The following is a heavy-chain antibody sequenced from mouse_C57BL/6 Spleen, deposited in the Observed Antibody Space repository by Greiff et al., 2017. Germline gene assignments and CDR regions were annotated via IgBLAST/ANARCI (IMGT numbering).Heavy chain of an antibody. Sequence: QVQLKQSGAELVKPGASVKISCKASGYTFTDYYINWVKQRPGPGLEWIGKIGPGSGSTYYNEKFKGKATLTADKSSSTAYMQLSSLTSEDSAVYFCARERTTVVATNYYAMDYWGQGTSVTVSS. CDR2: IGPGSGST. D-gene: IGHD1-1*01. V-gene: IGHV1-77*01. J-gene: IGHJ4*01. CDR1: GYTFTDYY. CDR3: ARERTTVVATNYYAMDY.